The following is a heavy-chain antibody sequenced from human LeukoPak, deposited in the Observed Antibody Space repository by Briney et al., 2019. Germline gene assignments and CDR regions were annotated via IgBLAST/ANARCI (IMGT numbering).Heavy chain of an antibody. CDR1: GLTFSSYA. D-gene: IGHD5-18*01. CDR3: ASQYIEVNYYYHMDV. CDR2: INGSGVST. J-gene: IGHJ6*03. Sequence: GGSLRLSCAASGLTFSSYAMASVRQAPGHGLGWVSTINGSGVSTYYGDSVKGRFTISRDNSKNTLYLQMNSLRVEDTAVYYCASQYIEVNYYYHMDVWGTGTTVIVSS. V-gene: IGHV3-23*01.